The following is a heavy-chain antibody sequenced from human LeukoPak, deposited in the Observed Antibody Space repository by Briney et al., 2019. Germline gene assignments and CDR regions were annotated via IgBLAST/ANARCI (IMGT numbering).Heavy chain of an antibody. CDR2: ISGSGAIT. CDR1: GFTFSNAW. V-gene: IGHV3-23*01. Sequence: GGSLRLSCAACGFTFSNAWMTWVRQAPGKGLEWVSVISGSGAITYYADSVKGRFTISRDNSKNTLYLQMNRLRAEDTAMYYCVKDRVDGSGSQFDYWGQGTLVTVSS. J-gene: IGHJ4*02. D-gene: IGHD3-10*01. CDR3: VKDRVDGSGSQFDY.